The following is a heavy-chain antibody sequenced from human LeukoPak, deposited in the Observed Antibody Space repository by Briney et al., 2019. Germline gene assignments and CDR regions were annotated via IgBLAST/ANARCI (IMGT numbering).Heavy chain of an antibody. V-gene: IGHV5-51*01. CDR2: SYPGGSDT. CDR1: GYSFTSYW. J-gene: IGHJ4*02. D-gene: IGHD3-3*01. CDR3: ARLGAGEKKYYDFWSGYSGTPYYFDY. Sequence: GESLKISCKGSGYSFTSYWIGWVRQMPGKGLEWMGISYPGGSDTRYSPSFQGQVTISADKSISTAYLQWSSLKASDTAMYYCARLGAGEKKYYDFWSGYSGTPYYFDYWGQGTLVTVSS.